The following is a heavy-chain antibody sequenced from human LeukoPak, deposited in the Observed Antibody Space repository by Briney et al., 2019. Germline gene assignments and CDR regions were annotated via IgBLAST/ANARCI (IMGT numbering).Heavy chain of an antibody. CDR3: AREASGGYFGY. V-gene: IGHV1-46*01. CDR1: GYTFSSYY. Sequence: APVKVSCKASGYTFSSYYMHWVRQAPGQGLEWVGLINPTGDSTNYAQNFRGRVTMTRDTSTSTVYMDLSSLRSEDTAVYYCAREASGGYFGYWGQGTLVTVSS. CDR2: INPTGDST. D-gene: IGHD4-23*01. J-gene: IGHJ4*02.